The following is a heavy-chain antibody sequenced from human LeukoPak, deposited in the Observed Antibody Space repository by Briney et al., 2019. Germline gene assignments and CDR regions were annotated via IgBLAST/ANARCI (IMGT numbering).Heavy chain of an antibody. Sequence: GGSLRLSCAASGFTFSSYSMNWVRQAPGKGLEWVSVIYSGGSTYYADSVKGRFTISRDNSKNTLYLQMNSLRAEDTAVYYCARGEPERYCSSTSCPVRYWGQGTLVTVSS. D-gene: IGHD2-2*01. CDR2: IYSGGST. CDR1: GFTFSSYS. CDR3: ARGEPERYCSSTSCPVRY. V-gene: IGHV3-66*02. J-gene: IGHJ4*02.